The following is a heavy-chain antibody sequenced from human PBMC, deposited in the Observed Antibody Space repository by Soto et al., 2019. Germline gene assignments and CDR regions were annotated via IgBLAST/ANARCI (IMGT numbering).Heavy chain of an antibody. CDR3: ARDIVVVTAAIGSGMDV. V-gene: IGHV3-7*03. CDR1: GFTFSSYW. CDR2: IKQDGSEK. Sequence: GGSLRLSCAASGFTFSSYWMSWVRQAPGKGLEWVANIKQDGSEKYYVDSVKGRFTISRDNAKNSLYLQMNSLRAEDTAVYYCARDIVVVTAAIGSGMDVWGQGTTVTVSS. J-gene: IGHJ6*02. D-gene: IGHD2-2*02.